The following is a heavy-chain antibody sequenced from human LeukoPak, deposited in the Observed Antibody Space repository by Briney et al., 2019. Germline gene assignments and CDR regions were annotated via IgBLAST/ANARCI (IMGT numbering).Heavy chain of an antibody. D-gene: IGHD3-22*01. CDR1: GSTFTSYW. Sequence: GESLRISCQGSGSTFTSYWITWVRQLPGKGLEWMGRIDPSDSYANYSPSFQGHVTISADKSISTAYLQWSSLKASDTAMYYCARSDSSGYYAYWGQGTLVTVSS. CDR2: IDPSDSYA. J-gene: IGHJ4*02. V-gene: IGHV5-10-1*01. CDR3: ARSDSSGYYAY.